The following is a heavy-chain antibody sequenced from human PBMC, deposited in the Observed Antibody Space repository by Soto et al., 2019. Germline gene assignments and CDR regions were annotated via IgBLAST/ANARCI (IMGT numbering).Heavy chain of an antibody. J-gene: IGHJ4*02. CDR2: INHSGST. Sequence: PSETLSLTCAVYGGSFSGYYWSWIRQPPGKGLEWIGEINHSGSTNYNPSLKSRVTISVDTSKNQFSLKLSSVTAADTAVYYCARTSGPLYYWGQGTLVTVSS. D-gene: IGHD3-3*01. V-gene: IGHV4-34*01. CDR1: GGSFSGYY. CDR3: ARTSGPLYY.